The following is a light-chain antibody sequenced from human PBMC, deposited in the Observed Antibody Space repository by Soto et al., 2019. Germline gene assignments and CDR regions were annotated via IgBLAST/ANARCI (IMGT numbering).Light chain of an antibody. V-gene: IGKV3-15*01. CDR1: QSVGTN. J-gene: IGKJ1*01. Sequence: ERVMTQSPVTLSVSPGVSVTLSCRASQSVGTNLAWYQQKPGQAPSLLIYGVSTRATGIPTRFSGSGSGREFTLTISGLQSEDFAVYYCQQYNNWPQTFGQGTKVEIK. CDR2: GVS. CDR3: QQYNNWPQT.